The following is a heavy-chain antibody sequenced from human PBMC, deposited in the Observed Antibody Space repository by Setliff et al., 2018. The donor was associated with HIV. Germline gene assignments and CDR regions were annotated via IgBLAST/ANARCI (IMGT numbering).Heavy chain of an antibody. CDR3: ARQKDHNFWSGFFI. D-gene: IGHD3-3*01. Sequence: SETLSLTCTVSGGSISSNSYYWGWIRQPPGKGLGWIGSIYYSGSTNYNPSLKSRATIAVDTSKNQFSLKLSSVTAADTAVYYCARQKDHNFWSGFFIWGQGTPVTVSS. V-gene: IGHV4-39*01. CDR2: IYYSGST. CDR1: GGSISSNSYY. J-gene: IGHJ4*02.